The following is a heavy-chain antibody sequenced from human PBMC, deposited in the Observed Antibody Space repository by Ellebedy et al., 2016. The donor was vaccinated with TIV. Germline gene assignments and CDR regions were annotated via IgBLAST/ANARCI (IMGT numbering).Heavy chain of an antibody. J-gene: IGHJ6*03. Sequence: GESLKISCAASGFTFSSYSMNWVRQAPGKGLEWVSSISSSSSYIYYADSVKGRFTISRDNAKNSLYLQMNSLRAEDTAVYYCARASYAGSYYYYYMDVWGKGTTVTVSS. D-gene: IGHD2-2*01. CDR2: ISSSSSYI. CDR1: GFTFSSYS. CDR3: ARASYAGSYYYYYMDV. V-gene: IGHV3-21*01.